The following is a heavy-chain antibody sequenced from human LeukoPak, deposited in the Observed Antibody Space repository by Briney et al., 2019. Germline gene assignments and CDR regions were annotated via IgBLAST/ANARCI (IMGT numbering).Heavy chain of an antibody. CDR2: LYYSGKT. CDR3: ATYRRGYCTNGVCYTRGGYYFDY. J-gene: IGHJ4*02. Sequence: SDTLSLTCIISDDSISSSTYYWGWIRQPPGKGLEWTGTLYYSGKTYYNPSLKSRVTISIDTSKNQFSLKLSSVTAADTAVYYCATYRRGYCTNGVCYTRGGYYFDYWGQGTLVTVSS. D-gene: IGHD2-8*01. V-gene: IGHV4-39*07. CDR1: DDSISSSTYY.